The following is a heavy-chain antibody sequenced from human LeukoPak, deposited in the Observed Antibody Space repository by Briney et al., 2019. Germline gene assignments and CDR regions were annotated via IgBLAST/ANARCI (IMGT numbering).Heavy chain of an antibody. CDR1: GFTFSSYS. J-gene: IGHJ4*02. V-gene: IGHV3-21*01. CDR3: ARTSTYSSSWYFDY. CDR2: ISSSSSYI. D-gene: IGHD6-13*01. Sequence: GGSLRLSCAASGFTFSSYSMNWVRQAPGKGLEWVSSISSSSSYIYYADSAKGRFTISRDNAKNSLYLQMNSLRAEDTAVYYCARTSTYSSSWYFDYWGQGTLVTVSS.